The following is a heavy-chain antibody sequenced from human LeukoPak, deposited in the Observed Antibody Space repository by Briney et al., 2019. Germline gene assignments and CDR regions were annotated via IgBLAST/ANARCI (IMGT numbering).Heavy chain of an antibody. Sequence: GGSLRLSCAASGFTFSSYSMNWVRQAPGKGLEWVSYITSSSGTIYYADSVKGRLTISRDNAKNSLYLQMNSLRAEDTAVYYCARDLGTYSGYDPYFDCWGQGTLVTVSS. CDR1: GFTFSSYS. V-gene: IGHV3-48*04. CDR2: ITSSSGTI. D-gene: IGHD5-12*01. CDR3: ARDLGTYSGYDPYFDC. J-gene: IGHJ4*02.